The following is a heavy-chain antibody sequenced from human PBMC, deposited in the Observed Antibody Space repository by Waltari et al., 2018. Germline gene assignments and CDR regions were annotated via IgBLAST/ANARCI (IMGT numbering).Heavy chain of an antibody. J-gene: IGHJ4*02. CDR1: GFMFSWYS. V-gene: IGHV3-48*02. CDR3: ARDHDWAFDH. Sequence: VQLVESGGAFVQPGDSLRLSCETSGFMFSWYSVNWVRQAPGKGSECLVYISDKSTTISDALSVKGRFTISRDKACKSLFLQMNSLRDEDTAVYYCARDHDWAFDHWGPGTLVTVSS. D-gene: IGHD3-16*01. CDR2: ISDKSTTI.